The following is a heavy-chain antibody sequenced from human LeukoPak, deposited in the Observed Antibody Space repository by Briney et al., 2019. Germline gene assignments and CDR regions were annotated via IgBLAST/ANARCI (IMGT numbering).Heavy chain of an antibody. J-gene: IGHJ5*02. CDR3: ARHGVTIFGVAFFDP. CDR2: FYYSGST. Sequence: SETLSLTCTVSGGSISSRSYYWSWFRQPPGKGLEWIGYFYYSGSTNYNPSLKSRVTISVDTSKNQFSLKLSSVTAADTAVYYCARHGVTIFGVAFFDPWGQGTLVTVSS. CDR1: GGSISSRSYY. V-gene: IGHV4-61*05. D-gene: IGHD3-3*01.